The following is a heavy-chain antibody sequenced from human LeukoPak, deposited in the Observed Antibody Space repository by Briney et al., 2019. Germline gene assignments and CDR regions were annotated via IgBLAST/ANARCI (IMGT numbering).Heavy chain of an antibody. CDR1: GGSISSYY. J-gene: IGHJ6*03. CDR3: ARRVGYCSSTSCYGGYYYYYYMDV. Sequence: SETLSLTCTVSGGSISSYYWSWIRQPPGKGLEWIGYIYYSGSTNYNPSLKSRVTISVDTSKNQFSLRLSSVTAADTAVYYCARRVGYCSSTSCYGGYYYYYYMDVWGKGTTVTVSS. CDR2: IYYSGST. V-gene: IGHV4-59*12. D-gene: IGHD2-2*03.